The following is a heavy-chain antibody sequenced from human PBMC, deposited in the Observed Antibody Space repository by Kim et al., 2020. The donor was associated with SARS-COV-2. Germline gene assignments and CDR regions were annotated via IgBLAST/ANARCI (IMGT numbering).Heavy chain of an antibody. CDR2: MPGDGAHE. Sequence: GGSLRLSCAASGFTFSNYDLHWVRQTPDKKLEWVAAMPGDGAHESYGDSVRGRFTISRDRSRNTLYLQMSSLRPEDTALYFCARPGGPMWTWSWFDTWG. V-gene: IGHV3-30*04. CDR1: GFTFSNYD. CDR3: ARPGGPMWTWSWFDT. J-gene: IGHJ5*01. D-gene: IGHD3-16*01.